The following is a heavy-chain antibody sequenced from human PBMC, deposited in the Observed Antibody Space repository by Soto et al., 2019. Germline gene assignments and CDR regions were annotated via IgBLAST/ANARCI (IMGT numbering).Heavy chain of an antibody. CDR3: ARLYSSSWQGFDY. V-gene: IGHV1-69*01. D-gene: IGHD6-13*01. CDR1: GGTFSSYA. Sequence: QVQLVQSGAEVKKPGSSVKVSCKASGGTFSSYAISWVRQAPGQGLEWMGVIIPIFGTANYAQKFQGRVTNTADESTSTDYMELSSLRSDDTAGYSCARLYSSSWQGFDYWGQGTLVTVSS. CDR2: IIPIFGTA. J-gene: IGHJ4*02.